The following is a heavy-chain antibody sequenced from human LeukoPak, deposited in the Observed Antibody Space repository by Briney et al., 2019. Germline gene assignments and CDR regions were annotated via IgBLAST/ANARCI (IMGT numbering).Heavy chain of an antibody. CDR1: GFTFSNHG. CDR2: IWYDGSNK. Sequence: GGSLRLSCAVSGFTFSNHGMHWVRQAPGKGLEWVAVIWYDGSNKYYADSAKGRFTISRHNSKNTLYLQMNSLRAEDTAVYYCARDRGVSYFDYWGQGTQVTVSS. D-gene: IGHD3-10*01. CDR3: ARDRGVSYFDY. V-gene: IGHV3-33*01. J-gene: IGHJ4*02.